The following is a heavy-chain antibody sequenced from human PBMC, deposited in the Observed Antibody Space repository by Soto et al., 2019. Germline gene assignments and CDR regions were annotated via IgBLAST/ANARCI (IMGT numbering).Heavy chain of an antibody. CDR1: GYTFTSYG. V-gene: IGHV1-18*04. D-gene: IGHD3-10*01. CDR3: VRITMVRGVIGYYGMDV. Sequence: GESLKISCKASGYTFTSYGISWVRQAPGQGLEWMGWISAYNGNTNYAQKLQGRVTMTTDTSTSTAYMELRSLRSDDTAVYYCVRITMVRGVIGYYGMDVWGQGTTVTVSS. J-gene: IGHJ6*02. CDR2: ISAYNGNT.